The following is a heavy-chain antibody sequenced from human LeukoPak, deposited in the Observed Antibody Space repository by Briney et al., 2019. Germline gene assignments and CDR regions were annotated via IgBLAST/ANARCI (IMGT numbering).Heavy chain of an antibody. CDR2: LYHSGSP. CDR3: ARVIGYSYGYATDY. D-gene: IGHD5-18*01. V-gene: IGHV4-38-2*01. CDR1: GYSISRGHY. Sequence: SDTLSLTCAVSGYSISRGHYWGWIRQPPGKGLEWIGSLYHSGSPYYSPSLRGRVTISVDTSKNHISLKLSSVTAADTAVYYCARVIGYSYGYATDYWGQGTPVTVSS. J-gene: IGHJ4*02.